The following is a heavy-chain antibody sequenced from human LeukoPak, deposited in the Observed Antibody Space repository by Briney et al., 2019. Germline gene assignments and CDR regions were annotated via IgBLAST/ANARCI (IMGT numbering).Heavy chain of an antibody. CDR2: IKQDGSEK. J-gene: IGHJ4*02. Sequence: GGSLRLSCAASGFTFSSYWMSWVRQAPGKGLEWVANIKQDGSEKYYVDSVKGRCTFSRDNAKNSLYLQMNSLKAEDTAVYYCARGTDYFDYWGQGTLVTVSS. CDR3: ARGTDYFDY. CDR1: GFTFSSYW. V-gene: IGHV3-7*01.